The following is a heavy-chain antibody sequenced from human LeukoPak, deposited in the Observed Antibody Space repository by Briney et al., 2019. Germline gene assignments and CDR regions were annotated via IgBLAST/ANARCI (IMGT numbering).Heavy chain of an antibody. D-gene: IGHD5-18*01. CDR1: KFTFSTYA. J-gene: IGHJ4*02. V-gene: IGHV3-23*01. CDR3: AKDRAYSFDY. Sequence: QSGGSLRLSCAASKFTFSTYAMSWVRQAPGKGPEWVSAISASDSRTYYTDSVKGRFTISRDNSKNTLYLQMNSLRAEDTAVYYCAKDRAYSFDYWGQGTLVTVSS. CDR2: ISASDSRT.